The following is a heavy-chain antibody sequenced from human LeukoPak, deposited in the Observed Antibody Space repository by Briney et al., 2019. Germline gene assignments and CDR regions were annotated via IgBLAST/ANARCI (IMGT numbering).Heavy chain of an antibody. Sequence: GGSLRLSCAASGFTVSSNYMSWVRQAPGKGLEWVSVIYSGGSTYYADSVKGRFTISRDNSKNTLYLQVNSLRAEDTAVYYCARDMYSSGWDRYYYYGMDVWGQGTTVTVSS. V-gene: IGHV3-53*01. CDR1: GFTVSSNY. J-gene: IGHJ6*02. CDR3: ARDMYSSGWDRYYYYGMDV. D-gene: IGHD6-19*01. CDR2: IYSGGST.